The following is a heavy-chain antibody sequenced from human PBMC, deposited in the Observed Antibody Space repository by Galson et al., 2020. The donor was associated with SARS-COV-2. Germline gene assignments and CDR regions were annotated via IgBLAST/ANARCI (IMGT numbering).Heavy chain of an antibody. V-gene: IGHV4-30-2*01. D-gene: IGHD4-17*01. J-gene: IGHJ3*02. CDR3: ARLHYGEYAPEAFDI. CDR2: IPHSEGT. CDR1: GTSISSGSYS. Sequence: SQTLSLTRAVPGTSISSGSYSWNWIRQPQGKGLEWIGYIPHSEGTYYNPSLKSRVTISGDRSKNQFSLRLSSVTAADTAVYYCARLHYGEYAPEAFDIWGPGTRVTVAS.